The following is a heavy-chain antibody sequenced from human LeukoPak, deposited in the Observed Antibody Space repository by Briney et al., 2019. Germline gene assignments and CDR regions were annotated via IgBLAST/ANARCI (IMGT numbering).Heavy chain of an antibody. J-gene: IGHJ4*02. CDR1: GYTFTSYG. CDR2: ISAYNGNT. V-gene: IGHV1-18*01. D-gene: IGHD3-9*01. CDR3: ARAERLGVYYDILTGYYWGVDY. Sequence: ASVKVSCKASGYTFTSYGISWVRQAPGQGLEWMGWISAYNGNTNYAQKLQGRVTMTTDTSTSTAYMELRSLRSDDTAVYYCARAERLGVYYDILTGYYWGVDYWGQGTLVTVSS.